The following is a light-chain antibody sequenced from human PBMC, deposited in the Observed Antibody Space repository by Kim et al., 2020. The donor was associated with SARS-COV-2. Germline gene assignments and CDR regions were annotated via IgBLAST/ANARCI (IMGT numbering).Light chain of an antibody. V-gene: IGLV2-14*03. CDR1: SSDGGGYNF. CDR2: DVI. Sequence: GHSITISCTGTSSDGGGYNFVSWYQQHPGQAPKLMIYDVINRPSGVSDRFSGSNSGNTASLTISGLQAEDEADYYCSSYTSSDTLLFGGGTQLTVL. J-gene: IGLJ2*01. CDR3: SSYTSSDTLL.